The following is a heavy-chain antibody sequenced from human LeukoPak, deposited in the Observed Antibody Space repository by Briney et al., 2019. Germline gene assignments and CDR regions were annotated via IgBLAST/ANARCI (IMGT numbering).Heavy chain of an antibody. CDR1: GYTFTSYG. CDR3: ARVMITFGGVIVHFDH. J-gene: IGHJ4*02. V-gene: IGHV1-18*01. Sequence: ASVKVSCKASGYTFTSYGISWVRQAPGQGLEWMGWISAYNGNTNYAQKLQGRVTMTTDTSTSTAYMELRSLRSDDTAVYYCARVMITFGGVIVHFDHWGQRTLVTVSS. D-gene: IGHD3-16*02. CDR2: ISAYNGNT.